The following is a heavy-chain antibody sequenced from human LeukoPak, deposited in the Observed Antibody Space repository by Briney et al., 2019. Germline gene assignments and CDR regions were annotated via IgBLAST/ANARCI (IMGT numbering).Heavy chain of an antibody. D-gene: IGHD6-19*01. V-gene: IGHV3-74*01. CDR2: INNDGSTT. J-gene: IGHJ4*02. CDR1: GFTFSSYW. Sequence: PGGSLRLSCAVSGFTFSSYWMHWVRHAPGKGLVWVSRINNDGSTTAYADSVKGRFTISRENTKNTLYLQMNSLRAEDTAVYFCARTYSSFDYWGQGTLVTVSS. CDR3: ARTYSSFDY.